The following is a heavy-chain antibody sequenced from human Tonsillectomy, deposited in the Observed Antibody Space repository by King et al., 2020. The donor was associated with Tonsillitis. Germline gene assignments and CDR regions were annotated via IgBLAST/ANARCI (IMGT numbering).Heavy chain of an antibody. D-gene: IGHD3-3*01. V-gene: IGHV3-23*04. CDR3: AKETYYDFWSGYYYFDY. J-gene: IGHJ4*02. CDR1: GFTFSSYA. Sequence: VQLVESGGGLVQPGGSLRLSCAASGFTFSSYAMSWVRQAPGKGLEWVSAISGIGGSTYYADSVKGRFTISRDNSKNTLYLQMNSLRAEDTAVYYCAKETYYDFWSGYYYFDYWGQGTLVTVSS. CDR2: ISGIGGST.